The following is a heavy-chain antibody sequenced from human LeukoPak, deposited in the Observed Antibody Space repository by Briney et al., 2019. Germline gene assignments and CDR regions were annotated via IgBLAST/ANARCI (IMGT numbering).Heavy chain of an antibody. CDR1: GFTFTSSA. CDR3: ARVEGGAPGTTFGGFDI. J-gene: IGHJ3*02. Sequence: ASVKVSCKASGFTFTSSAVQWVRQARGQRLEWIGWIVVGSGNTNYAQKFQERVTITRDMSTSTAYMELNSLRAEDTAVYYCARVEGGAPGTTFGGFDIWGQGAMVTVSS. V-gene: IGHV1-58*01. D-gene: IGHD1-1*01. CDR2: IVVGSGNT.